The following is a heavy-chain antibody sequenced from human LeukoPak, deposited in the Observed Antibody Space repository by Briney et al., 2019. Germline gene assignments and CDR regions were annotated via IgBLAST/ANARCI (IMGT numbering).Heavy chain of an antibody. J-gene: IGHJ5*02. CDR2: IKSKNVGGTT. CDR1: GFTFSSYA. CDR3: TSHAAFDP. V-gene: IGHV3-15*01. Sequence: GGSLRLSCAASGFTFSSYAMSWVRQAPGKGLEWVGRIKSKNVGGTTDYAAPVKGRFTISRDDSKNTVYLQMNSLKIEDTAVYYCTSHAAFDPWGQGTLVTVSS.